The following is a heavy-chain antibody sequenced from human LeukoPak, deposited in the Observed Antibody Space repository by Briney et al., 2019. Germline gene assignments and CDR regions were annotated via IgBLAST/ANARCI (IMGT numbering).Heavy chain of an antibody. CDR1: GYTLTELS. CDR2: INPSGGST. J-gene: IGHJ4*02. Sequence: ASVKVSCKVSGYTLTELSMHWVRQAPGQGLEWMGIINPSGGSTSYAQKFQGRVTMTRDTSTSTVYMELSSLRSGDTAVYYCARDKVGANYFDYWGQGTLVTVSS. D-gene: IGHD1-26*01. V-gene: IGHV1-46*01. CDR3: ARDKVGANYFDY.